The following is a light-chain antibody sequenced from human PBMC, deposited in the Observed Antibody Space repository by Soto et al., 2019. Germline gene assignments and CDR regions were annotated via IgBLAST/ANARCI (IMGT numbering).Light chain of an antibody. Sequence: HPAKVCGSPGPPINLYCTGTSSDVGGYNYVSWYQQHPGKAPKLMIYDVRNRPSGVSNRFSGSKSVNTASLTISGLQAEDEADYYCSSYTTISTYFFGTGTKVTVL. CDR1: SSDVGGYNY. CDR2: DVR. V-gene: IGLV2-14*01. CDR3: SSYTTISTYF. J-gene: IGLJ1*01.